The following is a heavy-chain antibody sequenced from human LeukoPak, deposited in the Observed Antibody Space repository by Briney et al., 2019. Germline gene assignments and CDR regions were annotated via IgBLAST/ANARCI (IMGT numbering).Heavy chain of an antibody. J-gene: IGHJ4*02. CDR1: GYTFTSYG. CDR3: ARDTSIWSSSDY. CDR2: ISAYNGNT. Sequence: ASVQVSCKASGYTFTSYGISWVRQAPGQGLEWMGWISAYNGNTNYAQKLQGRVTMTTDTSTSTAYMELRSLRSDDTAVYYCARDTSIWSSSDYWGQGTLVTVSS. V-gene: IGHV1-18*01. D-gene: IGHD2-2*01.